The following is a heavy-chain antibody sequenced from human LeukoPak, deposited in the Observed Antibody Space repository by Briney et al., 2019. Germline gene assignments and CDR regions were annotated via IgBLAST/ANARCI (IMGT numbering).Heavy chain of an antibody. V-gene: IGHV3-48*03. CDR2: ISSSGSAI. Sequence: GGSLRLSCAASGFTFSNYAMAWVRQAPGKGLEWVSRISSSGSAIYYADSVKGRFTIYRDNAKSTLYLQMNSLRAEDTAVYYCASGGSLGYWGQGTLVTVSS. J-gene: IGHJ4*02. CDR1: GFTFSNYA. D-gene: IGHD3-10*01. CDR3: ASGGSLGY.